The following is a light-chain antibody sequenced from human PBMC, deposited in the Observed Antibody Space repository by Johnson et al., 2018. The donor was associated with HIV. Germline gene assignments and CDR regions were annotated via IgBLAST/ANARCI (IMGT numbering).Light chain of an antibody. CDR1: SSNIGNNY. Sequence: HSVLTQPPSVSAAPGQKVTISCSGSSSNIGNNYVSWYQQLPGTAPKLLIYDNNKRPSGIPDRFSGSKSGTSATLGITGLQTGDEADYYCGAWDTRLSVGGVFGTGTKVTVL. CDR2: DNN. CDR3: GAWDTRLSVGGV. J-gene: IGLJ1*01. V-gene: IGLV1-51*01.